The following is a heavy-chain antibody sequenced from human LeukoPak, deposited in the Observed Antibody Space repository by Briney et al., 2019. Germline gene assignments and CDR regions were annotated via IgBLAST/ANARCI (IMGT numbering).Heavy chain of an antibody. CDR2: IKSKTDGGTT. V-gene: IGHV3-15*01. CDR3: ATGPKWGRVTPI. CDR1: GFTFSNAW. D-gene: IGHD7-27*01. J-gene: IGHJ4*02. Sequence: GGSLRLSCAVSGFTFSNAWMSWVRQAPGKGLEWIGRIKSKTDGGTTDYAAPVKGRFSISRDDSKNTLYLQMNSLKTEDTALYYCATGPKWGRVTPIWGQGTLVVVSS.